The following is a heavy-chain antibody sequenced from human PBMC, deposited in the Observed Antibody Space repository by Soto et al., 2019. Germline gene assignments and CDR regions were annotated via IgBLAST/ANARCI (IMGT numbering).Heavy chain of an antibody. CDR3: SRILGLDPRYYFDS. V-gene: IGHV4-39*01. D-gene: IGHD3-16*01. CDR1: GGTISSSPDYY. J-gene: IGHJ4*02. CDR2: IFYTGST. Sequence: QLQESGPGLVKPSETLSLTCTVSGGTISSSPDYYWSWIRQPPGKGLESIGYIFYTGSTHYNACLKCRVRISVESTKNQVPLELKSITAADTAWYYWSRILGLDPRYYFDSWGQGTLVTVSS.